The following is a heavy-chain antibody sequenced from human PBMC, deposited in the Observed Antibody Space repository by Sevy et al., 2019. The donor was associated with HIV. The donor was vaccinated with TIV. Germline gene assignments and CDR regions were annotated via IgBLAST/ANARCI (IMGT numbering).Heavy chain of an antibody. CDR2: VTYTGVT. J-gene: IGHJ4*02. V-gene: IGHV4-39*02. Sequence: PSETLSLTCTVSGDSISSGTYDWDWARQPPGKGLEWIGCVTYTGVTYYNPALKSRVIISVDTSKKHFSLHLISVTAADTAVYFCSRRRVHFDYSDSWGQGILVTVSS. CDR3: SRRRVHFDYSDS. CDR1: GDSISSGTYD.